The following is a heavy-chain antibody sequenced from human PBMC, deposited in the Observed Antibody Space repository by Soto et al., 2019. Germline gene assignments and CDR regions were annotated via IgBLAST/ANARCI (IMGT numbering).Heavy chain of an antibody. CDR3: ASDSHCDCGNFPMCGFDM. CDR1: GYGFSIHW. V-gene: IGHV5-51*01. J-gene: IGHJ3*02. D-gene: IGHD2-21*01. CDR2: IYPGNSNT. Sequence: GQALKISCKASGYGFSIHWVAWLRQMPGKGLEWVGIIYPGNSNTMYSPSFQGQVTISADTALSTTYLQWDPLKPSDTTIYFCASDSHCDCGNFPMCGFDMWGQGTMVTVSS.